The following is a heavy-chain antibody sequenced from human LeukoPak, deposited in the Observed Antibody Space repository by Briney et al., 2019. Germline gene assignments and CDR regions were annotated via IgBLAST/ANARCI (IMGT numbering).Heavy chain of an antibody. V-gene: IGHV3-7*03. CDR3: ARVRVGGGDPEIGSY. CDR1: GFTFSNYW. CDR2: IKEDGSEK. D-gene: IGHD2-21*02. J-gene: IGHJ4*02. Sequence: GGSLTLSCAASGFTFSNYWMSWIRQAPGKGLEWLGHIKEDGSEKNCVDSVKGRFTISRDNDKTSLYLPMNSLRVEDTAVYYCARVRVGGGDPEIGSYWGQGTLVTVSS.